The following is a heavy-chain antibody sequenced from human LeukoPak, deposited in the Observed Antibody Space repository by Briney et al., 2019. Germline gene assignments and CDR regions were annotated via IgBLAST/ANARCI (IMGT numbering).Heavy chain of an antibody. V-gene: IGHV4-38-2*01. CDR1: GYSISSGNY. CDR2: IYHSGST. J-gene: IGHJ4*02. D-gene: IGHD2-2*01. CDR3: AKRYCSSTTCYDDRGAFDY. Sequence: SEILSLTCSVSGYSISSGNYWDWIRQPPGKGLEWIGSIYHSGSTYYNPSLKSRVTISVDTSKNQFSLKLSSVTAADTAVYYCAKRYCSSTTCYDDRGAFDYWGQGTLVTVSS.